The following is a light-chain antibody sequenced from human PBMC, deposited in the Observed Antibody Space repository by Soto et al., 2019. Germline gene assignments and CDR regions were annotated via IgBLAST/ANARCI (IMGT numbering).Light chain of an antibody. V-gene: IGKV1-5*03. CDR2: KAS. CDR3: QHYNSYPWT. J-gene: IGKJ1*01. Sequence: DIQMTQSPSTLSASVGYRVTITCRASQSISSWLAWYQQKPGKAPKLLIYKASSLESGVPSRFSGSGFGTEFTLTSSSLQPDDFATYYCQHYNSYPWTFGQGTKVDIK. CDR1: QSISSW.